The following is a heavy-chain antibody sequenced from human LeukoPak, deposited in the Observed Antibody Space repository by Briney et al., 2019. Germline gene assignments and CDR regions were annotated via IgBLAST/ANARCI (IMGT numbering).Heavy chain of an antibody. CDR2: IIGIVGST. CDR1: GFTFSSYA. D-gene: IGHD5-12*01. Sequence: GGSLRLSCAASGFTFSSYAMSWVRQAPGKGLEWVSAIIGIVGSTYYADSVKGRVTISRDNSKNTLYLQMNSLRAEDTAVYYCAKALYSGYDSHYYYYMDVWGKGTAVTVSS. V-gene: IGHV3-23*01. J-gene: IGHJ6*03. CDR3: AKALYSGYDSHYYYYMDV.